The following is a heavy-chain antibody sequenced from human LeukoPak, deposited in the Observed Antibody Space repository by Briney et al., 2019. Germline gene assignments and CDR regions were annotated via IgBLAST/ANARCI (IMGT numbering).Heavy chain of an antibody. V-gene: IGHV4-59*08. CDR1: GVSLSGFY. D-gene: IGHD1-1*01. J-gene: IGHJ4*02. Sequence: PSETLSLTCTVSGVSLSGFYWSWLRQPPGKGLEWSGYIYNSGSTDYNPSLKSRVTISEDTSNNQFSLKLNFVTAADTAVYYCARASPNWNPPDYWGQGTLVTVSS. CDR2: IYNSGST. CDR3: ARASPNWNPPDY.